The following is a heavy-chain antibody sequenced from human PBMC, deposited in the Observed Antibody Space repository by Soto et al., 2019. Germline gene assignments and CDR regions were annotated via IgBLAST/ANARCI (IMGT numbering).Heavy chain of an antibody. V-gene: IGHV1-18*01. CDR1: GYTFTSYG. D-gene: IGHD6-13*01. CDR2: ISAYNGNT. J-gene: IGHJ4*02. CDR3: ARDRLLWVAAAGTTDY. Sequence: QVQLVQSGAEVKKPGASVKVSCKASGYTFTSYGISWVRQAPGQGLEWMGWISAYNGNTNYAQKLQGRVTMTTDTSTSTAYLELRSLRSDDTAVYYCARDRLLWVAAAGTTDYWGQGTLVTVSS.